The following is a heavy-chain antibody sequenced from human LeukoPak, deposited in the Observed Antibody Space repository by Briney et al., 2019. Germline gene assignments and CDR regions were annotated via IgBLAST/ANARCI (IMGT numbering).Heavy chain of an antibody. D-gene: IGHD6-19*01. CDR3: ARGASGDSSGWYYY. Sequence: ASVNVSYKASGYTFTGYYMHWVRQAPGQGLEGMGWINPNSGGTNYAQKFQGRVTMTRDTSSSTAYMEVSRLRSDDTAVYYCARGASGDSSGWYYYWGQGTLVTVSS. J-gene: IGHJ4*02. CDR2: INPNSGGT. CDR1: GYTFTGYY. V-gene: IGHV1-2*02.